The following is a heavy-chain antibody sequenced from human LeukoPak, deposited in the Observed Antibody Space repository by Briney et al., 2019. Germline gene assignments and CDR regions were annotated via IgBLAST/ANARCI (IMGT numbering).Heavy chain of an antibody. Sequence: SVKVSCKASGGTFSSYAISWVRQAPGQGLEWMGRIIPIFGTANYAQRFQGRVTIITDESTSTAYMELSSLKSEDTAVYYCARLPALGGSLDYWVQGTLVTVSS. CDR1: GGTFSSYA. V-gene: IGHV1-69*05. J-gene: IGHJ4*02. D-gene: IGHD1-26*01. CDR3: ARLPALGGSLDY. CDR2: IIPIFGTA.